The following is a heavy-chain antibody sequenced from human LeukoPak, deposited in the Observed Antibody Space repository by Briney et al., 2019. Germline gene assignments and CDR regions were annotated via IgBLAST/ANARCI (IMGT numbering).Heavy chain of an antibody. J-gene: IGHJ4*02. D-gene: IGHD3-16*01. CDR2: ISYDARNK. CDR3: LSLGDDPPA. CDR1: GSTFSKYS. V-gene: IGHV3-30*04. Sequence: GRSLRLSCAASGSTFSKYSVHWVRQTPGKGLEWVAFISYDARNKYYAESVKGRFTISRDNSKNTLSLQMNSLTTEDTAMYYCLSLGDDPPARGQGTLVTVSS.